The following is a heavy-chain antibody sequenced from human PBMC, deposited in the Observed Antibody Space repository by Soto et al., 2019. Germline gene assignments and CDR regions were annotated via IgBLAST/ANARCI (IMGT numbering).Heavy chain of an antibody. V-gene: IGHV1-18*01. J-gene: IGHJ6*03. CDR3: ASGIVVVPAANFSTESYYYYYYMDV. CDR1: GYTFTSYG. Sequence: ASVKVSCKASGYTFTSYGISWVRQAPGQGLEWMGWISAYNGNTNYAQKLQGRVTMTTDTSTSTAYMELRSLRSDDTAVYYCASGIVVVPAANFSTESYYYYYYMDVWGKGTTVTVSS. D-gene: IGHD2-2*01. CDR2: ISAYNGNT.